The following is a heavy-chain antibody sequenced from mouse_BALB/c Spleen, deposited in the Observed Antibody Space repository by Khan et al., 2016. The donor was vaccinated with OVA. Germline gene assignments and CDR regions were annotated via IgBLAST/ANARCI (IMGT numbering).Heavy chain of an antibody. CDR3: ARAEGTYGDYAY. D-gene: IGHD2-13*01. CDR2: IAPGSGDA. V-gene: IGHV1S41*01. CDR1: GYTFTSYW. Sequence: DLVKPGASVKLSCTASGYTFTSYWINWIKQRPGQGLEWLGRIAPGSGDAYYNALFKGKATLTVDPSSSTAYIQLSSLSSEDSGAYFCARAEGTYGDYAYWGQGATLTVSA. J-gene: IGHJ2*01.